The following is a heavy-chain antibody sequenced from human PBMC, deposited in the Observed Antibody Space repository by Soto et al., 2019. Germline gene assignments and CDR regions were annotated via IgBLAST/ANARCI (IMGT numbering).Heavy chain of an antibody. J-gene: IGHJ4*02. Sequence: GGSLRLSCAASGFTFSSYGMHWVRQAPGKGLEWVAVIWYDGSNKYYADSVRGRFTISRDNSKNTLYLQVNSLRAEDTAVYYCARGPLRYFDWLLYVWGQGTLVTVSS. CDR3: ARGPLRYFDWLLYV. D-gene: IGHD3-9*01. CDR2: IWYDGSNK. V-gene: IGHV3-33*01. CDR1: GFTFSSYG.